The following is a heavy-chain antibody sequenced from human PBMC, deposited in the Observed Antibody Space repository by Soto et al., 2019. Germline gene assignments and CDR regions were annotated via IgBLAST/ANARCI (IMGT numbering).Heavy chain of an antibody. CDR1: GYTFTSYD. CDR3: ARHAVITSGGVIVSNYLAY. J-gene: IGHJ4*01. Sequence: GASVKVSCKASGYTFTSYDINWVRQATGQGLEWMGWMNPNSGNTGYAQKFQGRVTMTRNTSISTAYMELSSLRSEDSAMYYCARHAVITSGGVIVSNYLAYWGHGTLVTVSS. D-gene: IGHD3-16*02. V-gene: IGHV1-8*01. CDR2: MNPNSGNT.